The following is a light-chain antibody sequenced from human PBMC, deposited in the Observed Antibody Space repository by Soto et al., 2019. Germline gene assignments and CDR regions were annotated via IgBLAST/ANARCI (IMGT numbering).Light chain of an antibody. CDR2: LGY. V-gene: IGKV2-28*01. CDR3: MPALQTQFT. CDR1: QRIQFSNGYNF. J-gene: IGKJ3*01. Sequence: EIGMTQSTLYLPFTPGEPGSISCMSSQRIQFSNGYNFLHWYLQKPGQSTQLIIYLGYNRASGVHTRISGSGSGTDFTLKIRRVEAEDVGVYYCMPALQTQFTLGTGKKVDIK.